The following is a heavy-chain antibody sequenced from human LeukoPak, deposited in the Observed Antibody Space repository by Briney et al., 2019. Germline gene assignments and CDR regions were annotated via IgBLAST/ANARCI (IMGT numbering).Heavy chain of an antibody. V-gene: IGHV4-39*01. D-gene: IGHD6-13*01. CDR3: ASRSSSWWNYYYMDV. Sequence: SETLSLTCTVSGGSISSSSYYWGWIRQPPGKGLEWIGSIYYSGSTYYNPSLKSRVTISVDTSKNQFSLKLSSVTAADTAVYYCASRSSSWWNYYYMDVWGKGTTVTVSS. CDR2: IYYSGST. CDR1: GGSISSSSYY. J-gene: IGHJ6*03.